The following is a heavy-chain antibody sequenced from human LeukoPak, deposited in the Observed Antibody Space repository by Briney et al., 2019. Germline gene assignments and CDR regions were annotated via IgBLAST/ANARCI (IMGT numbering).Heavy chain of an antibody. Sequence: ASLKVSCKASGYTFNKYGISWVRQAPGQGLEWMGWISAYNGDTNYAQQFQGRVTMTTDTSTSTAYMEVRSLISDDTAVYYCARDPSNGSGWRAFFDYWGQGTLVTVSS. CDR3: ARDPSNGSGWRAFFDY. D-gene: IGHD6-19*01. CDR2: ISAYNGDT. CDR1: GYTFNKYG. V-gene: IGHV1-18*01. J-gene: IGHJ4*02.